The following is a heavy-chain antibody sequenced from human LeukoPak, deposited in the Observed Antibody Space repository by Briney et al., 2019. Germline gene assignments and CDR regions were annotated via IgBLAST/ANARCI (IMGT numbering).Heavy chain of an antibody. J-gene: IGHJ4*02. CDR2: IIPILGIA. CDR1: GYTLTELS. CDR3: ARAIPAYDSSGYLDY. V-gene: IGHV1-69*04. D-gene: IGHD3-22*01. Sequence: ASVKVSCKVSGYTLTELSMHWVRQAPGQGLEWMGRIIPILGIANYAQKFQGRVTITADKSTSTAYMELSSLRSEDTAVYYCARAIPAYDSSGYLDYWGQGTLVTVSS.